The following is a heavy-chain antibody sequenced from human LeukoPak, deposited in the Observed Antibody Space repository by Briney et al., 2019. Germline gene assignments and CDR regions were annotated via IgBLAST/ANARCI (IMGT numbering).Heavy chain of an antibody. Sequence: SQTLSLTCTVSGGSISSGGYYWSWIRQPPGKGLEWIGYIYHSGSTYYNPSLKSRVTISVDRSKNQFSLKLSSVTAADTAVYYCAKDSNYYVSGFDYWGQGTLVTVSS. D-gene: IGHD3-10*01. CDR1: GGSISSGGYY. V-gene: IGHV4-30-2*01. CDR2: IYHSGST. CDR3: AKDSNYYVSGFDY. J-gene: IGHJ4*02.